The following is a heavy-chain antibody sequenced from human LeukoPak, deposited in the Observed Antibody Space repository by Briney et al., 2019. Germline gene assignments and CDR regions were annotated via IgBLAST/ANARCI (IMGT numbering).Heavy chain of an antibody. CDR1: GYTFIGYY. CDR3: ARRIAGRLVNDAFDI. Sequence: ASVKVSCKASGYTFIGYYMHWVRQAPGQGLEWMGWINPYSGGTHYALILQGRVTMTRDTSASTAYMELSRLRSDDTAVYYCARRIAGRLVNDAFDIWGQGTTVTVSS. V-gene: IGHV1-2*02. D-gene: IGHD6-6*01. J-gene: IGHJ3*02. CDR2: INPYSGGT.